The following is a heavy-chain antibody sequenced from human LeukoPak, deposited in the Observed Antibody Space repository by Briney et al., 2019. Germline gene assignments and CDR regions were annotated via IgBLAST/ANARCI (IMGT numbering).Heavy chain of an antibody. Sequence: PSETLSLTCTVSGGSISSSSYYWGWIRQPPGKGLEWIGSIYYSGNTYYNPYLKSRVTISVDTSKNQFSLKLSSVTAADTAVYYCARLFSSSWYRGAFDLWGQGTMVTVSS. CDR2: IYYSGNT. J-gene: IGHJ3*01. D-gene: IGHD6-13*01. CDR3: ARLFSSSWYRGAFDL. CDR1: GGSISSSSYY. V-gene: IGHV4-39*01.